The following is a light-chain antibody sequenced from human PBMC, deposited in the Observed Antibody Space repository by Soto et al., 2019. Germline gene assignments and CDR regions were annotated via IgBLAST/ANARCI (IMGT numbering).Light chain of an antibody. CDR1: QSISSW. J-gene: IGKJ4*01. CDR2: KAS. CDR3: QQYNSYPLT. V-gene: IGKV1-5*03. Sequence: DIQMTQSPSTLSACGGDRVTITCRASQSISSWLAWYQQKPGKAPNLLIYKASTLQSGVPSRFSGSGSGTEFTLTISSLQPDDFATFYCQQYNSYPLTFGGGTKVEIK.